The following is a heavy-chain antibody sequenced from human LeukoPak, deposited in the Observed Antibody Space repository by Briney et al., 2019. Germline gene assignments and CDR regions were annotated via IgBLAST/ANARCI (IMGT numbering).Heavy chain of an antibody. CDR3: ARDYYGDDAFDI. CDR2: INPNSGGT. V-gene: IGHV1-2*04. J-gene: IGHJ3*02. CDR1: GGTFSSYA. D-gene: IGHD4-17*01. Sequence: ASVKVSCKASGGTFSSYAISWVRQAPGQGLEWMGWINPNSGGTNYAQKFQGWVTMTRDTSISTAYMELSRLRSDDTAVYYCARDYYGDDAFDIWGQGTMVTVSS.